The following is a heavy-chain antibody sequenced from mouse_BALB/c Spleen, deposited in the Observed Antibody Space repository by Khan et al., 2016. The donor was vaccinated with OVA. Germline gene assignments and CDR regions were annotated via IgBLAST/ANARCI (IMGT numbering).Heavy chain of an antibody. V-gene: IGHV1-9*01. CDR3: ARYGNHCYFDG. J-gene: IGHJ1*01. D-gene: IGHD2-1*01. CDR1: GYTFSSYW. CDR2: ILPGSGST. Sequence: QVQLQQPGAELMKPGASVKISCKATGYTFSSYWIEWVKQRPGHGLEWIGEILPGSGSTHYNERFKGKATFTADTSSTTVSMQLSSLTSDYAAVDYGARYGNHCYFDGWGAGTTVTVSA.